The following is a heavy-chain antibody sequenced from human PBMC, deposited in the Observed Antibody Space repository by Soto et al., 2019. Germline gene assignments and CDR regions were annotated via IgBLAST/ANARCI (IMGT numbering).Heavy chain of an antibody. CDR3: ARSGIAVAGSHFDY. CDR2: ISAYNGNT. J-gene: IGHJ4*02. V-gene: IGHV1-18*01. D-gene: IGHD6-19*01. Sequence: ASVKVSCKASGYTFTSYGISWVRQAPGQGLEWMGWISAYNGNTNYAQKFQGRVTITRDTSASTAYMELSSLRSEDTDVYYCARSGIAVAGSHFDYWGQGTLVTVSS. CDR1: GYTFTSYG.